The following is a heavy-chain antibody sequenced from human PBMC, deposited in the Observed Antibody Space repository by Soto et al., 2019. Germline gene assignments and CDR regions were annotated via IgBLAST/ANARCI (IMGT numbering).Heavy chain of an antibody. D-gene: IGHD1-1*01. V-gene: IGHV1-18*04. CDR2: INPYNGNT. CDR3: ARNLASVHDY. Sequence: QVQLVQSGGEVKRPGASVKVSCKASGYPFTSYGISWVRQAPGQGLEWMGWINPYNGNTTYAQKFQGRVTMTTDTSTTTAYMELRSLSNDDTAVYYCARNLASVHDYWGQGSLVTVSS. J-gene: IGHJ4*02. CDR1: GYPFTSYG.